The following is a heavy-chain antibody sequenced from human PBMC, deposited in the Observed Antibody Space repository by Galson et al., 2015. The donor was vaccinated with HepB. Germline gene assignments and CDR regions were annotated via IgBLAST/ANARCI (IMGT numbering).Heavy chain of an antibody. Sequence: ETLSLTCTVPGGSISSSSYYWGWIRQPPGKGLEWIGSIYYNGSTDYNPSLKSRVTISVDTSKNHFFLKLSSVTAADTAVFYCARHRLITTPLGRTWFDPWGQGTRVTVSS. J-gene: IGHJ5*02. D-gene: IGHD1/OR15-1a*01. CDR2: IYYNGST. CDR3: ARHRLITTPLGRTWFDP. CDR1: GGSISSSSYY. V-gene: IGHV4-39*01.